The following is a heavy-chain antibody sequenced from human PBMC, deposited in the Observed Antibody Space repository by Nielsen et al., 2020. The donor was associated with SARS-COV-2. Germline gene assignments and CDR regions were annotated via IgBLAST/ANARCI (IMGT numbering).Heavy chain of an antibody. V-gene: IGHV3-23*01. Sequence: GESLKISCAASGFTFSSYEMSWVRQAPGKGLEWVSAISGSGDSTYYADSVKGRFTISRDNSKNTLYLQMNSLRAEDTAVYYCAKSPPDSVTINWFDPWGQGTLVTVSS. CDR2: ISGSGDST. CDR1: GFTFSSYE. CDR3: AKSPPDSVTINWFDP. D-gene: IGHD4-11*01. J-gene: IGHJ5*02.